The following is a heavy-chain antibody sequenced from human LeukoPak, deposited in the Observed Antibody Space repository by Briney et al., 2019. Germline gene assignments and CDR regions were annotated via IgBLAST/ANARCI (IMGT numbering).Heavy chain of an antibody. J-gene: IGHJ4*02. CDR2: ISSNGDNT. Sequence: GGSLRLSCAASGFTFSSYWMSWVRQAPGKGLEYVSAISSNGDNTYYADSVKGRFTISRDNSKNTLYLQMSSLRPDDTAVYFCVRGTGYWGQGTLVTVSS. CDR1: GFTFSSYW. CDR3: VRGTGY. V-gene: IGHV3-64D*06.